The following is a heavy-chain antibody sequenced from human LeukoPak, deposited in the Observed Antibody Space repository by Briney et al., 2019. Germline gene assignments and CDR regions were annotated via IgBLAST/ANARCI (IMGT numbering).Heavy chain of an antibody. J-gene: IGHJ4*02. D-gene: IGHD6-19*01. CDR1: GFTFSSYA. Sequence: GGSLRLSCAASGFTFSSYAMSWVRQAPGRGLEGVSAISGSGGSTSYADSVKGRFTISRDNSQNTLYLQMNSLRAEDTAVYYCASTSGWYRDWGQGTLVTVSS. V-gene: IGHV3-23*01. CDR2: ISGSGGST. CDR3: ASTSGWYRD.